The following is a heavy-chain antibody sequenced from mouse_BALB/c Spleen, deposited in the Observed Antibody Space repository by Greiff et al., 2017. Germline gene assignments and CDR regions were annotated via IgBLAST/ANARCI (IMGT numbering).Heavy chain of an antibody. D-gene: IGHD2-1*01. Sequence: EVQRVESGPGLVKPSQSLSLTCSVTGYSITSGYYWNWIRQFPGNKLEWMGYISYDGSNNYNPSLKNRISITRDTSKNQFFLKLNSVTTEDTATYYCARVDGNSAWFAYWGQGTLVTVSA. CDR3: ARVDGNSAWFAY. CDR1: GYSITSGYY. CDR2: ISYDGSN. V-gene: IGHV3-6*02. J-gene: IGHJ3*01.